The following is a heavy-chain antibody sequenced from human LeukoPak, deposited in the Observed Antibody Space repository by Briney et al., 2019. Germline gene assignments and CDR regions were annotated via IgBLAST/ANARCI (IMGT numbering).Heavy chain of an antibody. Sequence: GGSLRFSCAASGFTFSNAWMSWVRQAPGMGLEWVGRTNSKTAGGTTDYAAPVKGRFTISRDDSNNTLYRQMNSLKTEDTAVYYCTTSLSILTGYYGFYYYYGMDVWGKGTTVTVSS. CDR1: GFTFSNAW. D-gene: IGHD3-9*01. V-gene: IGHV3-15*01. CDR3: TTSLSILTGYYGFYYYYGMDV. J-gene: IGHJ6*04. CDR2: TNSKTAGGTT.